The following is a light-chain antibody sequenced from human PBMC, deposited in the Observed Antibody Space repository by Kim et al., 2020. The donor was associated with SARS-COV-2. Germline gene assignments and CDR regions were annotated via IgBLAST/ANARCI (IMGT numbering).Light chain of an antibody. CDR2: SDE. CDR1: SASNDGGND. CDR3: YSSEDSLSGYV. J-gene: IGLJ1*01. V-gene: IGLV1-40*01. Sequence: ITSCWSSASNDGGNDVHLYQQQPRTAPTLLLYSDEHRPSGVPDRVPFSESDTAASLAITGLRPEDEDDYECYSSEDSLSGYVFGSGTKVTVL.